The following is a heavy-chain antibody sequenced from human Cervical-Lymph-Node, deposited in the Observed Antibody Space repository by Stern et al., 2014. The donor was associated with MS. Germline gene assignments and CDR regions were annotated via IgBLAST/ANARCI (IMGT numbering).Heavy chain of an antibody. J-gene: IGHJ4*02. Sequence: QITLKESGPTLVKPTQTLKLTCTFSGFSLSTSGVGVGWIRQPPGKALEWLALIYWYDDKLYSPSLKISLTITKDTSKNQVVLTMTNMDPVDTATYYCAHRYCSGGSCYLAFDYWGQGTLVTVSS. CDR2: IYWYDDK. CDR3: AHRYCSGGSCYLAFDY. CDR1: GFSLSTSGVG. V-gene: IGHV2-5*01. D-gene: IGHD2-15*01.